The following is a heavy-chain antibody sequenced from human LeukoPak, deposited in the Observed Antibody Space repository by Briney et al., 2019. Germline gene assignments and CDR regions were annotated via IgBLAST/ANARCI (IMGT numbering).Heavy chain of an antibody. V-gene: IGHV3-23*01. Sequence: GGSLRLSCAASGAIFSNHAMSWVRQAPGRGLEWVSLISGTGVTTYYAASVKGRFTISRDNSKNTLYLQMNSLRAEDTALYYCASTSMVRGVITPFDYWGQGTLVTVSS. D-gene: IGHD3-10*01. CDR2: ISGTGVTT. J-gene: IGHJ4*02. CDR3: ASTSMVRGVITPFDY. CDR1: GAIFSNHA.